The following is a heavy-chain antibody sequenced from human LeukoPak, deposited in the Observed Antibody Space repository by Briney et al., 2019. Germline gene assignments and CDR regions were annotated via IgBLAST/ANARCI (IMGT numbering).Heavy chain of an antibody. CDR1: GYTFTGYY. CDR3: ARAAGTAGYCSSTSCYRYYYGMDV. CDR2: INPNSGGT. J-gene: IGHJ6*02. V-gene: IGHV1-2*02. Sequence: ASVTVSCKASGYTFTGYYMHWVRQAPGQGLEWMGWINPNSGGTNYAQKFQGRVTMTRDTPISTAYMELSRLRSDDTAVYYCARAAGTAGYCSSTSCYRYYYGMDVWGQGTTVTVSS. D-gene: IGHD2-2*03.